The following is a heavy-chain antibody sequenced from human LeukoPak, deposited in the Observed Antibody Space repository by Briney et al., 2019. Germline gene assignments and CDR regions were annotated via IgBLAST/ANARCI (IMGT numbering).Heavy chain of an antibody. CDR1: GYTFTGYY. D-gene: IGHD6-6*01. V-gene: IGHV1-2*06. J-gene: IGHJ5*02. Sequence: GTSVKVSCKASGYTFTGYYMHWVRQAPGQGLEWMGRINPNSGGTNYAQKFQGRVTMIRDTSISTAYMELSRLRSDDTAVYYCARRGLEYSSSGNWFDPWGQGTLVTVSS. CDR2: INPNSGGT. CDR3: ARRGLEYSSSGNWFDP.